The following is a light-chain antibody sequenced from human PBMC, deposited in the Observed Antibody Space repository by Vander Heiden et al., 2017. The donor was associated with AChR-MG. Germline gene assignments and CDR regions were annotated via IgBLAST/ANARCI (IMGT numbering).Light chain of an antibody. CDR1: KLGDEY. CDR3: QAWDSSTYV. J-gene: IGLJ1*01. CDR2: QDT. Sequence: SYELTQPPSVSVSPGQTASLTCSGDKLGDEYACWYQQKPGHSPVLVIYQDTKRPSGIPERFSGSNSGNTATLTISGTQAMDEADYYCQAWDSSTYVFGTGTKVTVL. V-gene: IGLV3-1*01.